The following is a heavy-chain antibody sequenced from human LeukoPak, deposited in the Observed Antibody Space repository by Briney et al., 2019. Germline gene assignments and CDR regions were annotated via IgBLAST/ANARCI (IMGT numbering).Heavy chain of an antibody. V-gene: IGHV4-39*07. J-gene: IGHJ4*02. CDR2: IFYSGSA. CDR1: GGSISTSSYY. Sequence: PSETLSLTCSVSGGSISTSSYYWGWIRQPPGKGLEWIGSIFYSGSAYYNPSLKSRLTISVDTSKNQFSLKLKSVTAADTAVYFCARVYDFWSGYYDWWGQGTLVTVTS. CDR3: ARVYDFWSGYYDW. D-gene: IGHD3/OR15-3a*01.